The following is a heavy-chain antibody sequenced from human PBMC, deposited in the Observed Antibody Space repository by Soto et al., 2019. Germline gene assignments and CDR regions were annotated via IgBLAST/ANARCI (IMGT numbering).Heavy chain of an antibody. CDR1: GFTFSRDG. Sequence: TLRLSCAASGFTFSRDGMSWVRHAPGKGLEWVSLITDNGGRTYYADSVKGRFTISRDNTKNTLFLQMNSLRAEDTGVYYCAKERATTTAFDYWGQGARVTVSS. CDR3: AKERATTTAFDY. V-gene: IGHV3-23*01. D-gene: IGHD4-17*01. CDR2: ITDNGGRT. J-gene: IGHJ4*02.